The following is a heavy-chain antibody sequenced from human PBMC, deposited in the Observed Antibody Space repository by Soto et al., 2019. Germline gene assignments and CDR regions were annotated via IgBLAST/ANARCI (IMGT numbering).Heavy chain of an antibody. V-gene: IGHV1-69*13. D-gene: IGHD2-21*01. CDR1: GGTFSSYA. Sequence: ASVKVSCKASGGTFSSYAISWVRQAPGQGLEWMGGIIPIFGTANYAQKFQGRVTITADESTSTAYMELNSLRPEDTALYYCAKPVGPEGDGYSNREYYFDYWGQGTLVTVSS. CDR2: IIPIFGTA. J-gene: IGHJ4*02. CDR3: AKPVGPEGDGYSNREYYFDY.